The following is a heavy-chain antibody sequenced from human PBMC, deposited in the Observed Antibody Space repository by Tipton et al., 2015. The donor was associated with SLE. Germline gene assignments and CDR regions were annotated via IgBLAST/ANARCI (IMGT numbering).Heavy chain of an antibody. CDR3: ARGALHHDAFDI. CDR2: INHSGST. Sequence: LRLSCAGYGGSFSGYYWSWIRQHPGKGLEWIGEINHSGSTNYNLSLKSRVTISVDTSKNQFSLKLSSVTAADTAVYYCARGALHHDAFDIWGQGTMVTVSS. J-gene: IGHJ3*02. D-gene: IGHD4-11*01. V-gene: IGHV4-34*01. CDR1: GGSFSGYY.